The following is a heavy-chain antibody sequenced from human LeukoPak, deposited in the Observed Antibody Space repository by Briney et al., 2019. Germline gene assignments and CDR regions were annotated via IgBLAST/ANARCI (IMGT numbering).Heavy chain of an antibody. CDR1: GFTFDDYA. CDR2: ISWNSGSI. J-gene: IGHJ4*02. Sequence: GGSLRLSCAASGFTFDDYAMHWVRQAPGKGLEWVSGISWNSGSIGYADSVKGRFTISRDNAKNSLYLQMNSLRAEDTALYYCAKDGGYFDSRYYFDYWGQGTLVTVSS. D-gene: IGHD3-9*01. CDR3: AKDGGYFDSRYYFDY. V-gene: IGHV3-9*01.